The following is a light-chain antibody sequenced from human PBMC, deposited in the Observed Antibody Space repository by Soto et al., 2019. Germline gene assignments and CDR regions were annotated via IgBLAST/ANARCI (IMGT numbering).Light chain of an antibody. J-gene: IGLJ3*02. CDR2: LNSDGSH. Sequence: QLVLTQSPSASASLGASVKLTCTLSSGHSSYAIAWHQQQPEKGPRYLMKLNSDGSHSKGDGIPDRFSGSSSGAERYLTISSLQSEDEADYSCHTWGTGLLVFGGGTQLTVL. V-gene: IGLV4-69*01. CDR3: HTWGTGLLV. CDR1: SGHSSYA.